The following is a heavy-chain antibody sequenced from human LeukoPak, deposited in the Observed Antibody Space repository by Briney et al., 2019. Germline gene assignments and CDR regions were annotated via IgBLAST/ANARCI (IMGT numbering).Heavy chain of an antibody. CDR3: ARHYDFWSGSDY. V-gene: IGHV4-34*01. CDR1: GGSFSGYY. J-gene: IGHJ4*02. CDR2: INHSGST. D-gene: IGHD3-3*01. Sequence: SETLSLTCAVYGGSFSGYYWSWIRQPPGKGLEWIGEINHSGSTNYNPSLKSRVTISVDTSENQFSLKLSSVTAADTAVYYCARHYDFWSGSDYWGQGTLVTVSS.